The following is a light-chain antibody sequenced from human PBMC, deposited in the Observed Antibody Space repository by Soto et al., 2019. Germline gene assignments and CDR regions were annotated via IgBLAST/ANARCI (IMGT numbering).Light chain of an antibody. CDR2: SDD. CDR3: AAWDVNLNGPV. V-gene: IGLV1-44*01. J-gene: IGLJ2*01. CDR1: SSNIGGNS. Sequence: QSALTQPPSASGTPGQRVTISCSGSSSNIGGNSVNWYQHLPGTAPKILMYSDDERPSGVPDRFSGSKSGTSASLAISGLQSEDEADYYCAAWDVNLNGPVFGGGTKLTVL.